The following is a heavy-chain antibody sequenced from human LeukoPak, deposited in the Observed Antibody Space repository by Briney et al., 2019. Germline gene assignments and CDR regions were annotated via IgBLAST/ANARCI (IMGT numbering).Heavy chain of an antibody. D-gene: IGHD6-19*01. CDR3: ARARRGSGRSN. CDR1: GGSFSGYF. J-gene: IGHJ4*02. CDR2: VNHDGST. V-gene: IGHV4-34*01. Sequence: SETLSLTCGVYGGSFSGYFWSWIRQSPGKGLEWIGEVNHDGSTNYNPSLKGRVTILVDTSKNHFLLKLSSVSAADTAVYYCARARRGSGRSNWGQGTLVTVSS.